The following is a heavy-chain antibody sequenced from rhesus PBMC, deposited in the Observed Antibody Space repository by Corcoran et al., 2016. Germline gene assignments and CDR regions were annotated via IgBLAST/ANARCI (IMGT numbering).Heavy chain of an antibody. V-gene: IGHV1-111*02. CDR1: GYTFTDYY. CDR2: VDPEDGEA. Sequence: EVQLVQSGAEVKKPGASVKISCKASGYTFTDYYLHWVRQAPGKGLEWMGRVDPEDGEAIPAQKFQDRVTITADKSTDTAYMELSSLRSEDTAVYYCATLLPGYSGSQIDYWGQGVLVTVSS. CDR3: ATLLPGYSGSQIDY. J-gene: IGHJ4*01. D-gene: IGHD6-25*01.